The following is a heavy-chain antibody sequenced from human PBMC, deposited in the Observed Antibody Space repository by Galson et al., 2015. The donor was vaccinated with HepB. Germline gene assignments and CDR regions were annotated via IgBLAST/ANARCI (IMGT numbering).Heavy chain of an antibody. J-gene: IGHJ5*02. CDR2: IIPIFGTA. CDR3: ARWTDYDFWSGYYGGGWFDP. CDR1: GGTFSSYA. Sequence: SVKVSCKASGGTFSSYAISWVRQAPGQGLEWMGGIIPIFGTANYAQKFQGRVTITADESTSTAYMELSSLRSEDTAVYYCARWTDYDFWSGYYGGGWFDPWGQGTLVTVSS. D-gene: IGHD3-3*01. V-gene: IGHV1-69*13.